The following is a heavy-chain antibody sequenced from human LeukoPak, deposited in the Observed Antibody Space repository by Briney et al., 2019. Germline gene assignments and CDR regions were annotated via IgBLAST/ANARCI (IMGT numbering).Heavy chain of an antibody. Sequence: GASLHISCAASGFTISSYSMNWGRQAPGGGVGGGLYISSSSSTIYYADSVKGRFTISRDNAKNSLYLQMNSLRAEDTAVYYCARGRVITMVRGVLVYWGQGTLVTVSS. D-gene: IGHD3-10*01. CDR3: ARGRVITMVRGVLVY. J-gene: IGHJ4*02. CDR2: ISSSSSTI. V-gene: IGHV3-48*01. CDR1: GFTISSYS.